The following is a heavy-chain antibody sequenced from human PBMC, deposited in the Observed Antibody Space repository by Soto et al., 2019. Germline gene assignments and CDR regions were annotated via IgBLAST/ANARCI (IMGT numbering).Heavy chain of an antibody. V-gene: IGHV3-74*01. D-gene: IGHD5-18*01. CDR2: IKSDGSGT. Sequence: EVQLVESGGGLVQPGGSLRLSCAASGFTFSSYWLHWVRQAPGKGLVWVSRIKSDGSGTYYADSVKGRLTISRDNAKNTLYLQMNSLRDEDTAVYYCARGDGDYNDGNGYLGRHWGQGTLVTVSS. CDR1: GFTFSSYW. CDR3: ARGDGDYNDGNGYLGRH. J-gene: IGHJ4*02.